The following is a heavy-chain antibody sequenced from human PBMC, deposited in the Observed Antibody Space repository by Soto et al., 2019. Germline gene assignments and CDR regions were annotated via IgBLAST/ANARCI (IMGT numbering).Heavy chain of an antibody. CDR2: IYHSGST. CDR1: GGSISSNKW. V-gene: IGHV4-4*02. D-gene: IGHD2-2*01. CDR3: ARDDHIVVVPTSLGAMDV. J-gene: IGHJ6*02. Sequence: ASETLSLTCAVYGGSISSNKWWSWVRQPPGKGLEWIGEIYHSGSTNYNPSIKSRVTISLDKSKNQFSLKLTSVTAADSAVYYCARDDHIVVVPTSLGAMDVWGQGTTVTVSS.